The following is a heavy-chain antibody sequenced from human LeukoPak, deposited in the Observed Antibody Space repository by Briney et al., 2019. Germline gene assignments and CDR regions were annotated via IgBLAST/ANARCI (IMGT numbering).Heavy chain of an antibody. Sequence: SSETLSLTCTVSGGSITSYYWSRIRQPPGKGLEWIGYIYYSGSTNYNPSLKSRVTISVDTSKNQFSLKLSSVTAADTAVYYCARGGVNYKIAGPWGQGALVTVSS. D-gene: IGHD3-10*01. J-gene: IGHJ5*02. CDR1: GGSITSYY. CDR2: IYYSGST. CDR3: ARGGVNYKIAGP. V-gene: IGHV4-59*01.